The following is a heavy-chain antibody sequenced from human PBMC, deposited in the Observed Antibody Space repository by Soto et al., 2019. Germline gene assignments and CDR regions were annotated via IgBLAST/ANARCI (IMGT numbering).Heavy chain of an antibody. D-gene: IGHD1-26*01. J-gene: IGHJ4*02. V-gene: IGHV3-23*01. CDR3: ARRGSGSYYDY. CDR1: GFTFSSYA. CDR2: ISGSGDST. Sequence: EVQLLESGGGLVQPGGSLRLSCAASGFTFSSYAMRWVRQAPVKGLEWVSAISGSGDSTYYADSVKVRFTISRDNSQNTLYLQMNSLRAEDTAVYYCARRGSGSYYDYWGQGTLVTVSS.